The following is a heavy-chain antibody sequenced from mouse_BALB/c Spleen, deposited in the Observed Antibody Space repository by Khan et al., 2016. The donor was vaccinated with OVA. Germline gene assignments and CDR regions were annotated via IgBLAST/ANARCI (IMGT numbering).Heavy chain of an antibody. J-gene: IGHJ1*01. Sequence: EVQLQQSGPELVKPGASVKISCKTSGYTFTEYTMHWVKQSHGKSLEWIGGIIPNNGGTNYNQKLKGKATLTVDKSSSTAYMELRSLTSEDSAVYCCARGAYYRYDGYFDVWGAGTTVTVSS. CDR2: IIPNNGGT. D-gene: IGHD2-14*01. V-gene: IGHV1-18*01. CDR1: GYTFTEYT. CDR3: ARGAYYRYDGYFDV.